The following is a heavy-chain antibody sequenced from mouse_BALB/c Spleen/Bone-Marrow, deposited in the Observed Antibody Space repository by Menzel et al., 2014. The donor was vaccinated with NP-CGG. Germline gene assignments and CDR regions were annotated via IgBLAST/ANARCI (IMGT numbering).Heavy chain of an antibody. V-gene: IGHV1-4*01. CDR2: INPSSGYT. Sequence: LVESGAELARPGASVKMSCKASGYTFTSYTMHWVKQRPGQGLEWIGYINPSSGYTNYNQRFKDKATLTADKSSSTAYMQLSSLTSEDSAVYYCARRYYGSTFDYWGQGTTLTVSS. J-gene: IGHJ2*01. CDR3: ARRYYGSTFDY. CDR1: GYTFTSYT. D-gene: IGHD1-1*01.